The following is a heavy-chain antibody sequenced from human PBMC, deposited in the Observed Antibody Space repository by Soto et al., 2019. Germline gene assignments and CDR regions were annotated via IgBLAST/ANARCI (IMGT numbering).Heavy chain of an antibody. CDR3: AIPPSSTWDSYYYLYMDV. CDR1: GFTFSNYA. D-gene: IGHD6-13*01. Sequence: EVQLLESGGGLVQPGGSLRLSCAASGFTFSNYAMSWVRQAPGKGLEWVSSISGSGVSTYNADSVKGRFTISRDNSKNVLYLRMNRVGAADTAVYYCAIPPSSTWDSYYYLYMDVWGKGTTVTVSS. CDR2: ISGSGVST. J-gene: IGHJ6*03. V-gene: IGHV3-23*01.